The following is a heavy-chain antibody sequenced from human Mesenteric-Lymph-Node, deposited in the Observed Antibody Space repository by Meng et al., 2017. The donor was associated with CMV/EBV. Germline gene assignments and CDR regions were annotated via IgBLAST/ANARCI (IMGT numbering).Heavy chain of an antibody. CDR1: GGSISSSSYY. J-gene: IGHJ4*02. Sequence: SETLSLTCTVSGGSISSSSYYWGWIRQPPGKGLEWIGSIYYSGSTYYNPSLKSRVTISVDTSKNQFSLKLSSVTAADTAVYYCARVWPTDYWGQGTLVTVSS. CDR2: IYYSGST. D-gene: IGHD3-16*01. V-gene: IGHV4-39*07. CDR3: ARVWPTDY.